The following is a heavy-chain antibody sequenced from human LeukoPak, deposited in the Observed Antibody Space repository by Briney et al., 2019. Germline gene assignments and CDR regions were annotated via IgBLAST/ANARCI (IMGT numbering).Heavy chain of an antibody. CDR2: IYSGGST. V-gene: IGHV3-53*05. Sequence: GGSLRLSCAASGLTVSSDYMSWVRQAPGKGLEWVSVIYSGGSTYYADSVKGRFTISRDKSKNTVYLQMNGLRFEDTAMYYCARNWFDPWGQGTLVTVSS. CDR1: GLTVSSDY. J-gene: IGHJ5*02. CDR3: ARNWFDP.